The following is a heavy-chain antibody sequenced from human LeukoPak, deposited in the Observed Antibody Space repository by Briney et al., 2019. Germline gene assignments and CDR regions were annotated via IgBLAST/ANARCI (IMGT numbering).Heavy chain of an antibody. Sequence: GGSLRLSCAASGFTVSSNYMRWVRQAPGKGLEWVSGIGVSGSTYYADSVKGRFTISRDNSKNTLYLQINSLRVEDTAVYYCATALLRASTYMDVWGKGTTVTVSS. CDR2: IGVSGST. D-gene: IGHD1-1*01. CDR3: ATALLRASTYMDV. J-gene: IGHJ6*03. V-gene: IGHV3-53*01. CDR1: GFTVSSNY.